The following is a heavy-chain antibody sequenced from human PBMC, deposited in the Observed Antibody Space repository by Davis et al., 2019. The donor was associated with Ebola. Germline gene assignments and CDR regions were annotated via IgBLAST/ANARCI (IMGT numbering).Heavy chain of an antibody. V-gene: IGHV3-30*18. J-gene: IGHJ6*04. D-gene: IGHD4-17*01. CDR3: AKLGEGDYRPYGHYGMDV. CDR1: GFTFSSYA. CDR2: ISYDGSNK. Sequence: GGSLRLSCAASGFTFSSYAMHWVRQAPGKGLEWVAVISYDGSNKYYADSVKGRFTISRDNSKNTLYLQMNSLRAEDTAVYYCAKLGEGDYRPYGHYGMDVWGKGTTVTVSS.